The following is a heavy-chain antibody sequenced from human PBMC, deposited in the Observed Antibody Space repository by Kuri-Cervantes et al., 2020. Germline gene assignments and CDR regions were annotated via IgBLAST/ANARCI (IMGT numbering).Heavy chain of an antibody. J-gene: IGHJ4*02. V-gene: IGHV3-48*01. CDR1: GFTFRSYA. D-gene: IGHD6-6*01. CDR2: ISSSSSTI. CDR3: VRGRSSSVLYFDF. Sequence: GGSLRLSCAASGFTFRSYAMHWVRQAPGKGLEWVSYISSSSSTIYYADSVKGRLTISRDNSKNTLYLQMNSLRADDTAVYFCVRGRSSSVLYFDFWGQGTLVTVSS.